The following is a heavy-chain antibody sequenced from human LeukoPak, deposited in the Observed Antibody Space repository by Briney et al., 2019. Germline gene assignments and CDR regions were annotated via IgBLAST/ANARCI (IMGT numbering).Heavy chain of an antibody. CDR1: GYSISSGYY. CDR2: IYHSGST. CDR3: ARDDEQWLVDS. V-gene: IGHV4-38-2*02. J-gene: IGHJ5*01. Sequence: SETLSLTCTVSGYSISSGYYWGWIRQPPGKGLEWIGSIYHSGSTYYNPSLKSRVTVSVDTSKNQFSLKLSSVTAADTAVYYCARDDEQWLVDSWGQGTLVTVSS. D-gene: IGHD6-19*01.